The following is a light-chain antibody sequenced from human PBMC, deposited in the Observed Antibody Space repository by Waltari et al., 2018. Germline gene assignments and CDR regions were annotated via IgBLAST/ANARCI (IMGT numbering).Light chain of an antibody. Sequence: DIVLTQSPGTLSLSPGERATLSCRASQSVSRALAWYQQTPGQAPRLLIYDAFKRAAGIPDRFSGSGTGTDFSLTISRLEPEDFAVYYCQMYVRLPATFGQGTTVEIK. J-gene: IGKJ1*01. CDR2: DAF. CDR1: QSVSRA. V-gene: IGKV3D-20*02. CDR3: QMYVRLPAT.